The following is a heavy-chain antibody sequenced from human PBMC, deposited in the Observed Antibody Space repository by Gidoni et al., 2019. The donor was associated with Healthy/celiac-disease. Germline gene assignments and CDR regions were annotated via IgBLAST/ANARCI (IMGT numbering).Heavy chain of an antibody. CDR3: AHMGSSYNWFDP. Sequence: QITLKESGPTLVKPTQTLTLTCTFSGFSISTSGVGVGWIRQPPGKALEWLALIYWDDDKRYSPSLKSRLTITKDTSKNQVVLTMTNMDPVDTATYDCAHMGSSYNWFDPWGQGTLVTVSS. D-gene: IGHD6-13*01. CDR2: IYWDDDK. CDR1: GFSISTSGVG. V-gene: IGHV2-5*02. J-gene: IGHJ5*02.